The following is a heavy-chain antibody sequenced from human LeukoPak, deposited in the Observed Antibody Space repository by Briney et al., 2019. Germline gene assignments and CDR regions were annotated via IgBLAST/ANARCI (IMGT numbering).Heavy chain of an antibody. CDR1: GGSISSGGYY. V-gene: IGHV4-31*03. J-gene: IGHJ6*02. CDR3: ARGRRRDYGFSYGMDV. Sequence: NPSETLSLTCTVSGGSISSGGYYWSWIRQHPGKGLEWIGYIYYSGSTYYNPSLKSRVTISVDTSKNQFSLKLSSVTAADTAVYYCARGRRRDYGFSYGMDVWGQGTTVTVSS. CDR2: IYYSGST. D-gene: IGHD4-17*01.